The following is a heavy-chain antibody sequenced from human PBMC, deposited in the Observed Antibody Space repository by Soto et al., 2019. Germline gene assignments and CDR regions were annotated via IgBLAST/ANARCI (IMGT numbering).Heavy chain of an antibody. J-gene: IGHJ1*01. D-gene: IGHD3-16*01. CDR2: ISYDGSNK. Sequence: HPGGSLRLSCAASGFTFSSYGMHWVRQAPGKGLEWVAVISYDGSNKYYADSVKGRFTISRDNSKNTLYLQMNSLRAEDTAVYYCAKEWGNYYDYISYPFQHWGQGTLVTVSS. CDR3: AKEWGNYYDYISYPFQH. V-gene: IGHV3-30*18. CDR1: GFTFSSYG.